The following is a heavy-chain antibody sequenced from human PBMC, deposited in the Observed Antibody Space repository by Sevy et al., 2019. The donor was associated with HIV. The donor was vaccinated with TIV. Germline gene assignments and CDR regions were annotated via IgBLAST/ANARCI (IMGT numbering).Heavy chain of an antibody. CDR2: INPNSGGT. Sequence: ASVKVSCKASGYTFTGYYMHWVRQAPGQGLEWMGWINPNSGGTNYAQKFQGRVTMTRETSISTAYMELSRLRSDETAVYYCARVRGPYYYDSSGYYPLGYAFDIWGQGTMVTVSS. CDR1: GYTFTGYY. CDR3: ARVRGPYYYDSSGYYPLGYAFDI. J-gene: IGHJ3*02. V-gene: IGHV1-2*02. D-gene: IGHD3-22*01.